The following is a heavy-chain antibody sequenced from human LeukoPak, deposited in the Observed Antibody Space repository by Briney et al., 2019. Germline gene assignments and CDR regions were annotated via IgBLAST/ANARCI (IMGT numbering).Heavy chain of an antibody. V-gene: IGHV1-18*01. J-gene: IGHJ4*02. Sequence: ASVKVSCKASGYTFTSYGISWVRQAPGQGLEWMGWISAYNGNTNYAQKLQGRVTMTTDTSTSTAYMELRSLRSDDTAVYYCARDTQTYYDFWSGYCFDYWGQGTLVTVSS. CDR1: GYTFTSYG. D-gene: IGHD3-3*01. CDR3: ARDTQTYYDFWSGYCFDY. CDR2: ISAYNGNT.